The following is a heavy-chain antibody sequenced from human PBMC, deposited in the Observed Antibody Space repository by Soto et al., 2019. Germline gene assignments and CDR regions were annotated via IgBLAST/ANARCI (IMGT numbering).Heavy chain of an antibody. CDR1: GFTFSSYS. D-gene: IGHD5-18*01. CDR2: ISSSSSTI. J-gene: IGHJ4*02. CDR3: AGEHPPAMAHYCDY. V-gene: IGHV3-48*01. Sequence: EVQLVESGGGLVQPGGSLRLSCAASGFTFSSYSMNWVRQALGKGLEWVSYISSSSSTIYYADSVKGRFTISKDNAKNSLYLHMNSLRAEDTAGYYCAGEHPPAMAHYCDYWGQGTLVTVSS.